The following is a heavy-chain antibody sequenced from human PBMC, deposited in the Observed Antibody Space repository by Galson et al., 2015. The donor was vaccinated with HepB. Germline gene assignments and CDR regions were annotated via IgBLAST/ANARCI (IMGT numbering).Heavy chain of an antibody. Sequence: SLRLSCAASGFTFSSYEMNWVRQAPGKGLEWVSYISSSGSTIYYADSVKGRFTISRDNAKNSLYLQMNSLRAEDTAVYYCAREAKLGISARAFDIWGQGTMVTVSS. J-gene: IGHJ3*02. CDR1: GFTFSSYE. V-gene: IGHV3-48*03. D-gene: IGHD7-27*01. CDR3: AREAKLGISARAFDI. CDR2: ISSSGSTI.